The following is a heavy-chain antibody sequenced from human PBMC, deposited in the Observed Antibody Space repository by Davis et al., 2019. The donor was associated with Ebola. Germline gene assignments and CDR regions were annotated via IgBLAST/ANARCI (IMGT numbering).Heavy chain of an antibody. CDR1: GGSFSGYY. CDR2: INHSGST. V-gene: IGHV4-34*01. D-gene: IGHD3-10*02. CDR3: ARDDVPGLLDS. J-gene: IGHJ4*02. Sequence: SETLSLTCAVYGGSFSGYYWSWIRQPPGKGLEWIGEINHSGSTNYNPSLKSRVTMSVDTSKNQFSLTLTSMTVADSAVYYCARDDVPGLLDSWGLGARVIVSS.